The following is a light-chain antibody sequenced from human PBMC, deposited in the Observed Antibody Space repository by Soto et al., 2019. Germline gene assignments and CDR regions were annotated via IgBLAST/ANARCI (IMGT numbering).Light chain of an antibody. J-gene: IGKJ5*01. CDR3: QQSNNHPIS. CDR1: QSLVHSDGIAY. CDR2: DVS. V-gene: IGKV2-30*02. Sequence: DVVMTQSPLSLPVTLGQPASISCRSNQSLVHSDGIAYFSWFQQKPGMAPKLVIYDVSSLQSGVPSRFSGSGSGTEFTLTISSQQPEDFATYYCQQSNNHPISFGQGTRLEIK.